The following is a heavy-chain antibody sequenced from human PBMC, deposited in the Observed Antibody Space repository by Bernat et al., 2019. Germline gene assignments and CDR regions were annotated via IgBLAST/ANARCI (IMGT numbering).Heavy chain of an antibody. CDR1: GGSISSSSYY. CDR2: IYYSGST. V-gene: IGHV4-39*01. Sequence: QLQLQESGPGLVKPSETLSLTCTVSGGSISSSSYYWGWIRQPPGKGLEWIGSIYYSGSTYYNPSLKSRVTISVDTSKNQFSLKLSSVTAADTAVYYCARLIGGVTYYYYYYMDVWGKGTTVTVS. CDR3: ARLIGGVTYYYYYYMDV. J-gene: IGHJ6*03. D-gene: IGHD2-21*02.